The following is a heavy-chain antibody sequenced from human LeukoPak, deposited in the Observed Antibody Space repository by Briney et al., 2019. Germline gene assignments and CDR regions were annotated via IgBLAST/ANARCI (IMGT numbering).Heavy chain of an antibody. CDR1: GFTFSSYG. D-gene: IGHD6-6*01. CDR3: ARDAPAFGFYSSSLGY. Sequence: GGSLRLSCSASGFTFSSYGMHWVRQAPGRRLEWVAAIWYDGINKYYADSVKGRFTISRDTSKSTLYLQMTSLRAEDTAVYYCARDAPAFGFYSSSLGYWGQGTLVTVSS. V-gene: IGHV3-33*01. J-gene: IGHJ4*02. CDR2: IWYDGINK.